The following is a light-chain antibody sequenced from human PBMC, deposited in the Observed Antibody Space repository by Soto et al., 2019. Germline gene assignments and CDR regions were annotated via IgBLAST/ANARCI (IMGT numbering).Light chain of an antibody. J-gene: IGKJ1*01. V-gene: IGKV3-20*01. CDR2: SAS. Sequence: EIVLTQSPATLSLSPVEIAKTYFTSIHIVIVKYLAWYPPSPGQAPRVLIHSASSRATGIPDRFSGSASGTDLTLTINRLEPEDFAVYYCQQYDSSPRTCGHGTKGAI. CDR1: HIVIVKY. CDR3: QQYDSSPRT.